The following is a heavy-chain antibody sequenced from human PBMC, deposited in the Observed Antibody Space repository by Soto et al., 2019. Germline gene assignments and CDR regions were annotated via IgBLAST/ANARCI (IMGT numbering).Heavy chain of an antibody. CDR1: GGTFYTYT. V-gene: IGHV1-69*15. CDR3: ARIPRYSFPTSDDLDS. CDR2: ITPIYPTT. J-gene: IGHJ4*02. Sequence: QVQLVQSGAEVRKPGSSVQVSCKASGGTFYTYTFSWVRQSPGQGLEWMGSITPIYPTTNYAEKFQGRLTVIADGSTNTAYMELNSLTSEDTAVYYCARIPRYSFPTSDDLDSWGQGTLVTVSS. D-gene: IGHD5-18*01.